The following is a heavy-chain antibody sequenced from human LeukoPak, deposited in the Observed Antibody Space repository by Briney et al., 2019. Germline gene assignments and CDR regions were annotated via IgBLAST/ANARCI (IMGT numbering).Heavy chain of an antibody. D-gene: IGHD3-16*02. CDR1: GGSFSGYY. J-gene: IGHJ3*02. V-gene: IGHV4-34*01. CDR2: INHSGST. CDR3: ARDGVRYDYVWGSYRSSLAFDI. Sequence: SETLSLTCAVYGGSFSGYYWSWIRQPPGKGLEWIGEINHSGSTNYNPSLKSRVTISVDTSKNQFSLKLSSVTAADTAVYYCARDGVRYDYVWGSYRSSLAFDIWGQGTMVTVSS.